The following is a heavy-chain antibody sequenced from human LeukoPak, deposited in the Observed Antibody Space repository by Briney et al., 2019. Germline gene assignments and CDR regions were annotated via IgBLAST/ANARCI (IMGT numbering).Heavy chain of an antibody. D-gene: IGHD5-12*01. V-gene: IGHV4-4*07. CDR2: IYTSGST. CDR3: ARDGLVATTPYFDY. CDR1: DGSISSYY. J-gene: IGHJ4*02. Sequence: SETLSLTCTVSDGSISSYYWSWIRQPAGKGLEWIGRIYTSGSTNYNPSLKSRVTMSVDTSKNQFSLKLSSVTAADTAVYYCARDGLVATTPYFDYWGQGTLVTVSS.